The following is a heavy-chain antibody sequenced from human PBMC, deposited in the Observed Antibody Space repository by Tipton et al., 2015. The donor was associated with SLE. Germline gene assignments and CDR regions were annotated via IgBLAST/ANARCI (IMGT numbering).Heavy chain of an antibody. Sequence: TLSLTCTVSGGSISSSIYYWGWIRQPPGKGLEWIGEINHSGSTNYSPSLKSRVTISVDTSKNQFTLKLSSVTAADTAVYHCARSSRYCSSTSCSYFDYWGQGSLVNVSS. D-gene: IGHD2-2*01. J-gene: IGHJ4*02. CDR1: GGSISSSIYY. V-gene: IGHV4-39*06. CDR3: ARSSRYCSSTSCSYFDY. CDR2: INHSGST.